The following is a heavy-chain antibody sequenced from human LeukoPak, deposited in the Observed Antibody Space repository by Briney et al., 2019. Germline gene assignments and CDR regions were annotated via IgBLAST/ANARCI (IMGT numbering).Heavy chain of an antibody. Sequence: GGSLRLSCAASGFTFSSYGMHWVRQAPGKGLEWVAVIWYDGSNKYYADSVKGRFTISRDNSKNTLYLQMDSLRAEDTAVYYCARDPLAQGYFDYWGQGTLVTVSP. CDR2: IWYDGSNK. CDR3: ARDPLAQGYFDY. V-gene: IGHV3-33*01. CDR1: GFTFSSYG. J-gene: IGHJ4*02. D-gene: IGHD6-6*01.